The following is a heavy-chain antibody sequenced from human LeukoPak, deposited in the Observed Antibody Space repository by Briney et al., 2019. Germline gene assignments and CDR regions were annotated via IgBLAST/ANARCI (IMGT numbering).Heavy chain of an antibody. CDR1: GYSISSGYY. D-gene: IGHD1-26*01. V-gene: IGHV4-38-2*02. CDR3: ASNSGSYFGGFDY. J-gene: IGHJ4*02. Sequence: PSETLSLTCTVSGYSISSGYYWGWIRQPPGKGLEWIGSIYHNGSTYYNPSLKSRVTISVDTSKNQFSLKLSSVTAADTAVYYCASNSGSYFGGFDYWGQGTLVTVSS. CDR2: IYHNGST.